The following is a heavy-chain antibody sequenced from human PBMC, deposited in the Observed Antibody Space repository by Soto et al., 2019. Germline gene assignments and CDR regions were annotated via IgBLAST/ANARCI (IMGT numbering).Heavy chain of an antibody. D-gene: IGHD3-10*01. V-gene: IGHV4-59*11. CDR2: VYYSGST. J-gene: IGHJ4*02. CDR1: GGSISGHY. Sequence: PSETLSLTCVVSGGSISGHYWSWIQQPPGKGLVWIGYVYYSGSTNYNPSLKGRVTMSVDTPKNQFSLKVSSVTAADTAVYYCARTGVDFYFDFWGQGTLVTVSS. CDR3: ARTGVDFYFDF.